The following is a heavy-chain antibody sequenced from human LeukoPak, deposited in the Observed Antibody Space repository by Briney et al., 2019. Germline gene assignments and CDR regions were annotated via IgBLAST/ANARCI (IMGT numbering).Heavy chain of an antibody. CDR2: IYYSGST. D-gene: IGHD1-1*01. J-gene: IGHJ3*02. V-gene: IGHV4-59*06. Sequence: SSETLSLTCTVSGGSISSYYWSWIRQPPGKGLEWIGYIYYSGSTYYNPSLKSRVTISVDTSKNQFSLKLSSVTAADTAVYYCAGGGTPDAFDIWGQGTMVTVSS. CDR3: AGGGTPDAFDI. CDR1: GGSISSYY.